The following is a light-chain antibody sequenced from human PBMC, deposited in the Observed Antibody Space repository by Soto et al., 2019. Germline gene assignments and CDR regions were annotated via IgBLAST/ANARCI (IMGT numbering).Light chain of an antibody. CDR3: QSYDSSLSGVV. CDR1: SSNIGAGYD. V-gene: IGLV1-40*01. CDR2: GNS. Sequence: QSVLTQPPSVSGAPGQRVTISCTGSSSNIGAGYDVHWYQQLPGTAPKLLIYGNSNRPSGVPDRCSGSKSGTSASLAITGLQADDEADYYCQSYDSSLSGVVFGGGTKVTVL. J-gene: IGLJ2*01.